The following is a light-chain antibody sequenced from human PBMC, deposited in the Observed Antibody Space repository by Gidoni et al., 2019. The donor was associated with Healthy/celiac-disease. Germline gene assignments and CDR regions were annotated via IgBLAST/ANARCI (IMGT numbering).Light chain of an antibody. CDR2: WAS. Sequence: DIMMTHYTDSRHVALGERGTSNCKSSQRVIYSSNNKNYLAWYQQKPGQPPKLLIYWASTRASGVPDRFRGSGSGTDFTLTISSLQAEDVAVYYCQQHCSSPISFGQGTKLEIK. V-gene: IGKV4-1*01. CDR1: QRVIYSSNNKNY. CDR3: QQHCSSPIS. J-gene: IGKJ2*03.